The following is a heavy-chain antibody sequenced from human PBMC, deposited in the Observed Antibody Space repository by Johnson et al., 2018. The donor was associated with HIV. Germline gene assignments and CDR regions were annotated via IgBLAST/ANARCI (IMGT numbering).Heavy chain of an antibody. CDR1: GFIFSNAG. CDR2: IKSNTDGGTT. D-gene: IGHD3-10*01. V-gene: IGHV3-15*01. J-gene: IGHJ3*02. Sequence: EQLVESGGGLVKPGVSLRLSCVASGFIFSNAGMSWVRQAPGKGLEWVGRIKSNTDGGTTDSAAPVKGRFTISRDDSKNTLYLQMNSLKTEDTAVYYCTTGISWFGAITFDIWGQGTMVTVSS. CDR3: TTGISWFGAITFDI.